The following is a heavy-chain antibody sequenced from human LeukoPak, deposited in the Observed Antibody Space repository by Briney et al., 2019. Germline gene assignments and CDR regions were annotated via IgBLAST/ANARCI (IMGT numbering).Heavy chain of an antibody. CDR3: VKDRHQLLYWWFDP. D-gene: IGHD2-2*02. CDR2: TSWNSGVI. V-gene: IGHV3-9*01. Sequence: GGSLRLSCAASGFTFDDFAMHWVRQAPGKGLEWVSGTSWNSGVIGYADSVKGRFTISRDNAKNSLYLQMNSLRAEDTALYYCVKDRHQLLYWWFDPWGQGTLVTVSS. J-gene: IGHJ5*02. CDR1: GFTFDDFA.